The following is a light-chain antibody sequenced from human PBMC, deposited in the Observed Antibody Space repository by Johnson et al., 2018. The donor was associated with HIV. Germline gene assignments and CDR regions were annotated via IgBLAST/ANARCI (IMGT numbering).Light chain of an antibody. CDR2: ENN. V-gene: IGLV1-51*02. Sequence: QSVLTQPPSVSAAPGQKVTISCSGSSSNIGDNYVSWYQQLPGTAPKLLIYENNKRPSGIADRFSGSKSGTSATLGITGIQTGDEADYYCGAWDSSLSAYVFGIGTKVTVL. CDR3: GAWDSSLSAYV. J-gene: IGLJ1*01. CDR1: SSNIGDNY.